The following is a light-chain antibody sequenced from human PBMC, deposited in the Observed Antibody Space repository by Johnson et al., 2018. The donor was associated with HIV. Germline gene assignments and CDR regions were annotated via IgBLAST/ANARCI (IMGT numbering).Light chain of an antibody. V-gene: IGLV1-47*01. J-gene: IGLJ1*01. CDR2: RNN. Sequence: QSVLTQPPSVSAAPGQKVTISCSGSSCDIGNNYVSWYQQLPGTAPKLLIYRNNQRPSGVPDRFSGSKSGTSASLAISGLQAEDEADYYCAAWEDSLNVFYAFGPGTKVTVL. CDR1: SCDIGNNY. CDR3: AAWEDSLNVFYA.